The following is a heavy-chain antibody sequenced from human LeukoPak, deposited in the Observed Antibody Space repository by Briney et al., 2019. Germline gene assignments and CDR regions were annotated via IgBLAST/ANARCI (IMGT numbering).Heavy chain of an antibody. CDR2: ISHDGSPK. V-gene: IGHV3-30*01. CDR1: GFTFSNDP. D-gene: IGHD2-2*01. J-gene: IGHJ4*02. CDR3: ARGESVAMGSIDY. Sequence: GRSLRLSCAASGFTFSNDPMHWVRQAPGKGLDWVAVISHDGSPKYYADSVKGRFTISRDNSENTLYLQMDSMTTEDTAVYYCARGESVAMGSIDYWGQGTLVTVSS.